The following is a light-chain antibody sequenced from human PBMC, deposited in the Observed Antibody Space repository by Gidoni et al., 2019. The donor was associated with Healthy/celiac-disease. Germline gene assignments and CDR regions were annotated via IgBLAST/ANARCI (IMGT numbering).Light chain of an antibody. J-gene: IGLJ2*01. Sequence: QSALTQPASVSGSPGQSITISCTGTSSHVGSYNLVSWYQQHPGKAPKLMIYEGSKRPSGVSNRFSGSKSGNTASLTISGLQAEDEADYYCCSYAGPYVVFGGGTKLTVL. CDR3: CSYAGPYVV. CDR2: EGS. V-gene: IGLV2-23*01. CDR1: SSHVGSYNL.